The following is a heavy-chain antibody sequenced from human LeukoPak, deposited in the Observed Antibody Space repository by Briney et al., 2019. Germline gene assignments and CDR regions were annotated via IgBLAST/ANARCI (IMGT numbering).Heavy chain of an antibody. CDR2: IWYDGSNK. CDR1: GFTFSSYG. D-gene: IGHD1-1*01. V-gene: IGHV3-33*01. J-gene: IGHJ4*02. Sequence: AGRSLRLSCAASGFTFSSYGMHWVRQAPGKGLEWVAVIWYDGSNKYYADPVKGRFTISRDNSKNTLYLQMNSLRAEDTAAYYCAREDNWNDVPFDYWGQGTLVTVSS. CDR3: AREDNWNDVPFDY.